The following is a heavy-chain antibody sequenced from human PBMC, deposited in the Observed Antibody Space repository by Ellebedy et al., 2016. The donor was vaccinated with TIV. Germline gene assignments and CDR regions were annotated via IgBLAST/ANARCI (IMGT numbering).Heavy chain of an antibody. Sequence: PGGSLRLSCAASGFTFSTYWMSWVRQAPGKGLEWVANIKYDGSEKYYADSVKGRFSISRDNAKNSLYLQMDSLRAEDTALYYCARWYDDSWTGYYIWGQGTLVTVSS. J-gene: IGHJ4*02. CDR3: ARWYDDSWTGYYI. CDR1: GFTFSTYW. CDR2: IKYDGSEK. D-gene: IGHD3-3*01. V-gene: IGHV3-7*02.